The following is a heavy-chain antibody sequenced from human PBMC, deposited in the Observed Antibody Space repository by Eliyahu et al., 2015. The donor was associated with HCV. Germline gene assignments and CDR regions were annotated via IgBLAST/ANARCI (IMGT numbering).Heavy chain of an antibody. Sequence: ESGGGVVQPGRSLRLSCGASGFAVGSYGMHWVRQAPGKGLEWVADIWANGKNIYYGDSVRGRFTITRDTSKNMVYLQMNSLTVEDTAIYYCARDSDVTADYWFFDLWGRGARVTVSS. CDR2: IWANGKNI. J-gene: IGHJ2*01. CDR1: GFAVGSYG. CDR3: ARDSDVTADYWFFDL. D-gene: IGHD2-21*02. V-gene: IGHV3-33*01.